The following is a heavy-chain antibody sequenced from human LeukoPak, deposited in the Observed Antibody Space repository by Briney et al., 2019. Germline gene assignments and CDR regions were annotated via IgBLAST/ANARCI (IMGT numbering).Heavy chain of an antibody. CDR3: ARGVRFLEYFDY. CDR1: GGSISSDDYY. V-gene: IGHV4-30-4*01. J-gene: IGHJ4*02. Sequence: PSETLCLTCTASGGSISSDDYYWSWMRPPQGQGLEWIGYIYYSGSTYYNPSLKSRVTISVDTSKNQFSLKLSSVTAADTAVYYCARGVRFLEYFDYWGQGTLVTVSS. CDR2: IYYSGST. D-gene: IGHD3-3*01.